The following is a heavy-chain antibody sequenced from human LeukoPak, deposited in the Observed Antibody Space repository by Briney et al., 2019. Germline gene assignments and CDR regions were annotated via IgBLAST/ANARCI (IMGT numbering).Heavy chain of an antibody. CDR3: ARDLQVGYSSGWYH. Sequence: PGGSLRLSCAASGFTFSSYSMNWVRQAPGQGLEWVSHISSSSSTIYYEDSVKGRFTISRDNAKISLYLQMNSLRDEDTAVYYCARDLQVGYSSGWYHWGQGTLVTLSS. CDR2: ISSSSSTI. CDR1: GFTFSSYS. J-gene: IGHJ4*02. V-gene: IGHV3-48*02. D-gene: IGHD6-19*01.